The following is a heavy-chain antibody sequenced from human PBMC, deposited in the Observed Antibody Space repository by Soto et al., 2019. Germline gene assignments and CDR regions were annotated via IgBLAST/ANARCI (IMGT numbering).Heavy chain of an antibody. D-gene: IGHD3-3*01. J-gene: IGHJ6*02. CDR2: INSDGSST. V-gene: IGHV3-74*01. CDR3: ARELAYYDFWSGHYGMDV. Sequence: LRLSCAASGFTFSSYWMHWVRQAPGKGLVWVSRINSDGSSTSYADSVKGRFTISRDNAKNTLYLQMNSLRAEDTAVYYCARELAYYDFWSGHYGMDVWGQGTTVTVSS. CDR1: GFTFSSYW.